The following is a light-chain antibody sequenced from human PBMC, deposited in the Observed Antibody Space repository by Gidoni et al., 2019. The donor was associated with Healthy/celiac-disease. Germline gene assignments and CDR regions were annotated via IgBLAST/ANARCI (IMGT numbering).Light chain of an antibody. CDR3: CSYAGSYANYV. J-gene: IGLJ1*01. V-gene: IGLV2-11*01. CDR2: DVS. CDR1: SSDVGCYNY. Sequence: QSALTQPRSVSVSPGQSVTISCTGTSSDVGCYNYVSWYQQHPGKAPKLMIYDVSNRPSGVPDRFSGSKSGNTASLTISGLQAEDEADYYCCSYAGSYANYVFGTGTKVTVL.